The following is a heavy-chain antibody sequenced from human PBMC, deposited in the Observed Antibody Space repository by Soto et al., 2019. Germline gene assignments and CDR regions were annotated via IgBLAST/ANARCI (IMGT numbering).Heavy chain of an antibody. J-gene: IGHJ4*02. CDR3: ARGAAARKDY. CDR1: GGSFSGYY. CDR2: INHSGST. D-gene: IGHD6-13*01. Sequence: PSETLSLTCAVYGGSFSGYYWSWIRQPPGKGLEWIGEINHSGSTNYNPSLKSRVTISVDTSKNQFSLKLSSVTAADTAVYYCARGAAARKDYWGQGTLVTVSS. V-gene: IGHV4-34*01.